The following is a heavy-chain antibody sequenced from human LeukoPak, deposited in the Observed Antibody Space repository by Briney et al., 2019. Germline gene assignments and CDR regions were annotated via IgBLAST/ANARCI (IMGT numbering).Heavy chain of an antibody. CDR1: SYSFTSYG. CDR3: ARTPPVTYYYGSGGSNWFDP. J-gene: IGHJ5*02. CDR2: ISAYNGNT. V-gene: IGHV1-18*01. Sequence: ASVKVSCKASSYSFTSYGFSWVRQAPGQGLEWMGWISAYNGNTKYAQKLQGRVTMTTDTSTSTAYMELSRLRSDDTAVYYCARTPPVTYYYGSGGSNWFDPWGQGTLVTVSS. D-gene: IGHD3-10*01.